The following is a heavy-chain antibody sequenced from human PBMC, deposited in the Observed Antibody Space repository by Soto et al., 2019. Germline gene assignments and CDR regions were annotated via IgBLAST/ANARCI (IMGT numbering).Heavy chain of an antibody. Sequence: ASVKVSCKASGYTFTGYYMHRVRQAPGQGLEWTGWINPNSGGTNYAQKFQGWVTMTRDTSISTAYMELSRLRSDDTAVYYCARAYCGGDCYGFMDVWGQGTTVTVSS. J-gene: IGHJ6*02. CDR1: GYTFTGYY. V-gene: IGHV1-2*04. D-gene: IGHD2-21*02. CDR2: INPNSGGT. CDR3: ARAYCGGDCYGFMDV.